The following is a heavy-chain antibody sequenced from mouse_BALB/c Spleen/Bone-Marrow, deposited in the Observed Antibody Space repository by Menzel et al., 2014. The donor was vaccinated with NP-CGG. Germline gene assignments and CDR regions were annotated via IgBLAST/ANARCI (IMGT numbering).Heavy chain of an antibody. Sequence: EVQLQQSGAELVKPGASVKLSCTASGFNIKAPYMHWVKQLTEQGLECIGRIDPANGNTKYDPKFQGKATITADTSSNTAYLQLSSLTSEDTAVYYCARWEYYAMDYWGQGTSVTVSS. CDR2: IDPANGNT. CDR1: GFNIKAPY. D-gene: IGHD4-1*01. J-gene: IGHJ4*01. V-gene: IGHV14-3*02. CDR3: ARWEYYAMDY.